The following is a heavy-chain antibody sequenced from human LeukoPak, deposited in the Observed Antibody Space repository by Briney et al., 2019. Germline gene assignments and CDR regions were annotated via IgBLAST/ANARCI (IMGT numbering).Heavy chain of an antibody. CDR1: GFIFSTYG. CDR3: ANAGPGYNSGPNYYYGMDV. D-gene: IGHD6-19*01. V-gene: IGHV3-23*01. CDR2: ISGSGGTT. J-gene: IGHJ6*02. Sequence: GGSLRLSCAVSGFIFSTYGMRWVRQAPGKGLEWVSSISGSGGTTFYADSVKGRFTISRDNSKNTLYLQMNSLRAEDTAAYYCANAGPGYNSGPNYYYGMDVWGQGTTVTVSS.